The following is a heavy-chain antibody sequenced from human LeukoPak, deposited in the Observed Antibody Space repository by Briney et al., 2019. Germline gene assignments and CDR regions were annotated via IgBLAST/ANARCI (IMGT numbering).Heavy chain of an antibody. CDR3: ARGQPVVPAAMGVYDY. CDR2: IYYSGST. CDR1: GGSISSHY. V-gene: IGHV4-59*11. J-gene: IGHJ4*02. Sequence: SETLSLTCTVSGGSISSHYWSWIRQPPGKGLEWIGYIYYSGSTNYNPSLKSRVTISVDTSKNQFSLKLSSVTAADTAVYYCARGQPVVPAAMGVYDYWGQGTLVTVSS. D-gene: IGHD2-2*01.